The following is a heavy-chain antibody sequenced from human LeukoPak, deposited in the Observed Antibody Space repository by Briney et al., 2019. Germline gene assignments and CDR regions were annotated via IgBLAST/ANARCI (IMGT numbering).Heavy chain of an antibody. D-gene: IGHD3-22*01. CDR3: ARWVNYDSSGYLGVGFDY. V-gene: IGHV3-11*06. Sequence: GGSLRLSCAASGFTFSDYYMSGIRQAPGKGLEWVSYISSSSSYTNYADSVKGRFTISRDNAKNSLYLQMNSLRAEDTAVYYCARWVNYDSSGYLGVGFDYWGQGTLVTVSS. CDR2: ISSSSSYT. CDR1: GFTFSDYY. J-gene: IGHJ4*02.